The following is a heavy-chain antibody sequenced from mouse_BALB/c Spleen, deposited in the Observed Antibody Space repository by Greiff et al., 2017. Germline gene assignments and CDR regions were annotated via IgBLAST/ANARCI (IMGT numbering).Heavy chain of an antibody. V-gene: IGHV1-12*01. CDR3: ARSKTCYSDYDEGCFDV. Sequence: QVQLKESGAELVRSGASVKMSCKASGYTFTSYNMHWVKQTPGQGLEWIGYIYPGNGGTNYNQKFKGKATLTADTSSSTAYMQISSLTSEDSAVYFCARSKTCYSDYDEGCFDVWGAGTTVTVSS. D-gene: IGHD2-4*01. CDR1: GYTFTSYN. CDR2: IYPGNGGT. J-gene: IGHJ1*01.